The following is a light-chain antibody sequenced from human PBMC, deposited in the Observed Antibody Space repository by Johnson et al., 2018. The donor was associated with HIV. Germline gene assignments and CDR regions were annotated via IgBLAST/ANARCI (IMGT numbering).Light chain of an antibody. CDR3: GTWDSSLTSYV. CDR2: DNN. CDR1: SSNVGSSF. J-gene: IGLJ1*01. V-gene: IGLV1-51*01. Sequence: QPVLTQPPSVSAAPGQTVTISCSGSSSNVGSSFVSWYRQVPGTAPKLLIYDNNKRPSGIPGRFSWSKSGPSATLGITGLQTGDEADYYCGTWDSSLTSYVFGTGTTITVL.